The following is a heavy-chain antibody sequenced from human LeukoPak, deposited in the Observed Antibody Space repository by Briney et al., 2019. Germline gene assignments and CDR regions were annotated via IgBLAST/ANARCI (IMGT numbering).Heavy chain of an antibody. CDR3: ARTTLLRWPIFDY. J-gene: IGHJ4*02. CDR2: IYPGDSDT. CDR1: GYSFTSYW. Sequence: GESLQISCKGSGYSFTSYWIGWVRQMPGKGLEWMGIIYPGDSDTRYSPSFQGQVTISADKSISTAYLQWRSLKASDTAIYYCARTTLLRWPIFDYWGQGTLVTVSS. D-gene: IGHD4-23*01. V-gene: IGHV5-51*01.